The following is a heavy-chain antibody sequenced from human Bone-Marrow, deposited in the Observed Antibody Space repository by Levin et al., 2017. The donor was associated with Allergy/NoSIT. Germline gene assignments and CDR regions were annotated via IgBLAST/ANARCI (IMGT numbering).Heavy chain of an antibody. CDR1: GFSLTSSGVG. CDR3: AHTSYKNGWPDVFDY. J-gene: IGHJ4*02. Sequence: ESGPTLVKPTQTLTLTCTFSGFSLTSSGVGVGWIRQPPGKALEWLTIIYWDEDKRYSPSLKSRLTITKDTSKNQVVLTLTNVDPVDTATYFCAHTSYKNGWPDVFDYWGQGTLVTVSS. CDR2: IYWDEDK. V-gene: IGHV2-5*02. D-gene: IGHD6-19*01.